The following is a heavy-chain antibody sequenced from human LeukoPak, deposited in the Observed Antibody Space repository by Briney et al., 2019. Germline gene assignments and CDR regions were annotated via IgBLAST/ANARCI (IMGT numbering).Heavy chain of an antibody. D-gene: IGHD3-10*01. CDR3: ARVLGSYYVPNFDY. V-gene: IGHV3-30-3*01. Sequence: PGGSLRLSCAASGFTFSSYAMHWVRQAPGKGLEWVAAISYDGSNKYYADSVKGRFTISRDNSKNTLYLQMNSLRAEDTAVYYCARVLGSYYVPNFDYWGQGTLVTVSS. CDR1: GFTFSSYA. CDR2: ISYDGSNK. J-gene: IGHJ4*02.